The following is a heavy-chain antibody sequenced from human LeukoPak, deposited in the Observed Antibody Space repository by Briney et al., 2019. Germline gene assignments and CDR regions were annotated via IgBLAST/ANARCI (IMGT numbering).Heavy chain of an antibody. V-gene: IGHV3-23*01. Sequence: GGSLRLSCAASGFTFGSYGMSWVRQAPGKGLEWVSFITPNADRTSYADSVEGRFTISRDNPRNTLYMQMNSLRDEGTALYYCAIMHGYYDGSGYWVQWGQGTLVTVSS. CDR3: AIMHGYYDGSGYWVQ. CDR1: GFTFGSYG. CDR2: ITPNADRT. D-gene: IGHD3-22*01. J-gene: IGHJ1*01.